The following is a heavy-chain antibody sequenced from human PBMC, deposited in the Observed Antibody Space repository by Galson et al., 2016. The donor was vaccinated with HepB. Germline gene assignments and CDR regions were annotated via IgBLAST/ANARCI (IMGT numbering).Heavy chain of an antibody. Sequence: SLRLSCAASAFTFSTYGMHWVRQAPGKGLEWVAVISYDGSKKYYADSVKGRFTISRDNSKNTLYLQMNSLRTEETAVYYCAKDPYYYGSGSYYFDYWGQGTLVTVSS. CDR3: AKDPYYYGSGSYYFDY. D-gene: IGHD3-10*01. J-gene: IGHJ4*02. CDR2: ISYDGSKK. V-gene: IGHV3-30*18. CDR1: AFTFSTYG.